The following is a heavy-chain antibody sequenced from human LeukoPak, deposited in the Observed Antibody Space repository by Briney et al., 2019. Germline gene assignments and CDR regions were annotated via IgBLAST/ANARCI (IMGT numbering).Heavy chain of an antibody. D-gene: IGHD3-22*01. CDR2: INPNSGGT. CDR3: ARGRKYYDSSGYYPGGY. CDR1: GYTFTGYY. Sequence: ASVKVSCKASGYTFTGYYMHWVRQAPGQGLEWMGWINPNSGGTNYAQKFQGRVTMTRDTSISTAYMELSRLRSDDTAVYYCARGRKYYDSSGYYPGGYWGQGTLVTVSS. J-gene: IGHJ4*02. V-gene: IGHV1-2*02.